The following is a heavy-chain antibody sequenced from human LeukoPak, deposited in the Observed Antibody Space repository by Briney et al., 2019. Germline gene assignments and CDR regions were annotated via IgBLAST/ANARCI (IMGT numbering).Heavy chain of an antibody. V-gene: IGHV1-69*05. J-gene: IGHJ4*02. D-gene: IGHD2-15*01. CDR1: GGTFSSYA. CDR2: IIPIFGTA. Sequence: ASVKVSCKASGGTFSSYAISWVRQAPGQGLEWMGGIIPIFGTANYAQEFQGRVTITTDESTSTAYMELSSLRSEDTAVYYCARVGLGYCSGGSCPDYWGQGTLVTVSS. CDR3: ARVGLGYCSGGSCPDY.